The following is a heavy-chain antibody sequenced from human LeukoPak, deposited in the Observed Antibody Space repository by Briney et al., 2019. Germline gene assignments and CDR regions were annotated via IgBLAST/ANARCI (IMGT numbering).Heavy chain of an antibody. CDR1: GDSISSTTYW. CDR2: MSYVGIT. D-gene: IGHD4/OR15-4a*01. CDR3: TRLPLDYSLDH. Sequence: SETLSLTRTVSGDSISSTTYWWGWIRQSPGKGLEWIGSMSYVGITSYNPSLKSRATISVDTSKNQFSLMLNSVTAADTAVYYCTRLPLDYSLDHWGQGTPVSVSS. V-gene: IGHV4-39*01. J-gene: IGHJ4*02.